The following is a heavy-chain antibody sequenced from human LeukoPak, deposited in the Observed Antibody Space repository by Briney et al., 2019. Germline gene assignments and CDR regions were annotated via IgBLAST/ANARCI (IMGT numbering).Heavy chain of an antibody. J-gene: IGHJ3*02. Sequence: GGSLRLSCAASGFTFSSYGMHWVRQAPGKGLEWVAVIWYDGSNKYYADSVKGRFTISRDNSKNTLYLQMHSLRAEDTAEYYCARDLWLYYGSGRLGAFDIWGQGTMVTVSS. CDR2: IWYDGSNK. CDR3: ARDLWLYYGSGRLGAFDI. V-gene: IGHV3-33*01. D-gene: IGHD3-10*01. CDR1: GFTFSSYG.